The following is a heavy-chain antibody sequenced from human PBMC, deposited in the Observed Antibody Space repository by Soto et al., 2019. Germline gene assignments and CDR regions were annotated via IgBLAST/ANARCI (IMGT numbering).Heavy chain of an antibody. Sequence: PGWSLRLSCASSVFTFDNYAMNWVRQAPGKGLEWVSGITGSGENTYYADSVKGRFTISRDNSKNTLYVQLNSLRVEDTAIYYCAKVSLGATTITDFYYYGMDVWGQGTMVTVSS. V-gene: IGHV3-23*01. J-gene: IGHJ6*02. CDR2: ITGSGENT. CDR3: AKVSLGATTITDFYYYGMDV. D-gene: IGHD1-26*01. CDR1: VFTFDNYA.